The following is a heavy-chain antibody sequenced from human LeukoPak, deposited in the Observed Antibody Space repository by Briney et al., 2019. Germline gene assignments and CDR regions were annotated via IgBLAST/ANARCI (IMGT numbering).Heavy chain of an antibody. CDR1: GFTFSGFW. Sequence: GGSLRLSCAVSGFTFSGFWTSWSRQAPGKGLEWVASINSDGSEGYYADVVKGRFTISRDNAKNSLYLQINSLRAEDTAVYYCARSSYSSSSSVWGQGTMVTVSS. V-gene: IGHV3-7*03. CDR2: INSDGSEG. D-gene: IGHD6-6*01. J-gene: IGHJ3*01. CDR3: ARSSYSSSSSV.